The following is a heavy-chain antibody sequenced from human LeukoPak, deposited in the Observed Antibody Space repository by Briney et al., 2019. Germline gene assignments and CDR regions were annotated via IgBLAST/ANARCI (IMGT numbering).Heavy chain of an antibody. CDR3: ARDLGCSGGSCYQLHSNFDY. J-gene: IGHJ4*02. CDR2: ISAYNGNT. V-gene: IGHV1-18*04. D-gene: IGHD2-15*01. CDR1: GYTFTSYG. Sequence: GASVKVSCKASGYTFTSYGISWVRQAPGQGLEWMGWISAYNGNTNYAQKLQGRVTMTTDTSTSTTYMELRSLRSDDTAVYYCARDLGCSGGSCYQLHSNFDYWGQGTLVTVSS.